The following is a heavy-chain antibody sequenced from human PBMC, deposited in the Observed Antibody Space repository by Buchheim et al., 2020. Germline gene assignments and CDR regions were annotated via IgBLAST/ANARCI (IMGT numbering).Heavy chain of an antibody. D-gene: IGHD3-10*01. J-gene: IGHJ6*02. Sequence: QVQLVESGGGVVQPGRSLRLSCAASGFTFSSYAMHWVRQAPGKGLEWVAGISYDGSNKYYADSVKGRFTISRDNSQNTLYLQMNSLRAEDTAVYYCAGRWFGESFGYYYYGMDVWGQGTT. CDR3: AGRWFGESFGYYYYGMDV. CDR1: GFTFSSYA. CDR2: ISYDGSNK. V-gene: IGHV3-30-3*01.